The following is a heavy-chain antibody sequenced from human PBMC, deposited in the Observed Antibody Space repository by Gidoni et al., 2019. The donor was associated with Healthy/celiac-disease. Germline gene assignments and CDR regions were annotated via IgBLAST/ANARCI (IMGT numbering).Heavy chain of an antibody. V-gene: IGHV1-69*04. J-gene: IGHJ6*02. D-gene: IGHD2-21*02. CDR2: IIPILGIA. Sequence: QVQLVQSGAEVKKPGSSVKVSCKASGGTFSSYAISWVRQAPGQGLEWMGRIIPILGIANYAQKFQGRVTITADKSTSTAYMELSSLRSEDTAVYYCVRGRKHVVTAAYYYYGMDVWGQGTTVTVSS. CDR3: VRGRKHVVTAAYYYYGMDV. CDR1: GGTFSSYA.